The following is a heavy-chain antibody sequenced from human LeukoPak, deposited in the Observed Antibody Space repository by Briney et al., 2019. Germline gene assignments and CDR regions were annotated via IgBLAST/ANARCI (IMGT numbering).Heavy chain of an antibody. J-gene: IGHJ3*02. D-gene: IGHD4-23*01. CDR2: VYSSGST. CDR3: ARSGTRSGGAFDI. CDR1: GGSISGYY. Sequence: SETLSLTCTVSGGSISGYYWTWIRQSPGKGLEWIAYVYSSGSTNYNPSLYSRVTISLDTSKDQFSLKLSSVTAADTAVYFCARSGTRSGGAFDIWGQGTMVTVSS. V-gene: IGHV4-59*08.